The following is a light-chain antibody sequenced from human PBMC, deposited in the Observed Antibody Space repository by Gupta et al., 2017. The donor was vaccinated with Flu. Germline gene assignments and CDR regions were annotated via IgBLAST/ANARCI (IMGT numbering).Light chain of an antibody. V-gene: IGKV1-39*01. CDR2: VAS. Sequence: DIQMTQSPSSLSASVGDRVTITCRTGQSISNSLNWYQKKAGKAPKLLIFVASSLQTGVPSRFSGSGSGTDFTLTISSLQPDDFATYYCQQSYSTPQTFGQGTKVEIE. CDR1: QSISNS. J-gene: IGKJ1*01. CDR3: QQSYSTPQT.